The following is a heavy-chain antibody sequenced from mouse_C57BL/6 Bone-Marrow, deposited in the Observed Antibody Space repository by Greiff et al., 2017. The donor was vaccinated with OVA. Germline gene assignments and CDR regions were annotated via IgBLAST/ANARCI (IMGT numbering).Heavy chain of an antibody. CDR3: ARGKFLYDEDYYFDY. Sequence: EVMLVESGGGLVKPGGSLKLSCAASGFTFSSYAMSWVRQTPEKRLEWVATISDGGSYTYYPDNVKGRFTISRDNAKNNLYLQMSHLKSEDTAMYYCARGKFLYDEDYYFDYWGQGTTLTVSS. CDR1: GFTFSSYA. V-gene: IGHV5-4*03. CDR2: ISDGGSYT. J-gene: IGHJ2*01. D-gene: IGHD2-12*01.